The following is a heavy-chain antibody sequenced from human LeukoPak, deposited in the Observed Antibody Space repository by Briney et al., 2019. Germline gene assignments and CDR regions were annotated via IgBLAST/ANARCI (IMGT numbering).Heavy chain of an antibody. Sequence: SVKVSCKASGGTFSSYAISWVRQAPGQGLEWMGRIIPILGIANYAQKFQGRVTITADKSTSTAYMELSSLRSEDTAVYYCAREIGYSYGPFAKYYFGYWGQGTLVTVSS. CDR3: AREIGYSYGPFAKYYFGY. D-gene: IGHD5-18*01. J-gene: IGHJ4*02. V-gene: IGHV1-69*04. CDR1: GGTFSSYA. CDR2: IIPILGIA.